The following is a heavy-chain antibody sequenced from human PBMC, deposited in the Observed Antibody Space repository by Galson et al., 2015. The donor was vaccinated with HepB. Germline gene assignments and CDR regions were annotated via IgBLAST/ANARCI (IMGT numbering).Heavy chain of an antibody. D-gene: IGHD6-6*01. Sequence: SLRLSCAASGFTFSSYAMSWVRQAPGKGLEWVSTISGSGGSTYYADSVKGRFTISRDNSKNTLYLQMNSLRAEDTAVYYCAKSRDRDQLVGRLNDYWGQGTVVTVSS. CDR2: ISGSGGST. CDR3: AKSRDRDQLVGRLNDY. V-gene: IGHV3-23*01. J-gene: IGHJ4*02. CDR1: GFTFSSYA.